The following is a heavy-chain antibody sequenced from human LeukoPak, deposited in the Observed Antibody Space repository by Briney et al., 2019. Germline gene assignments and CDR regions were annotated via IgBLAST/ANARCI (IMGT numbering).Heavy chain of an antibody. CDR3: ASGGYNWNDFDY. J-gene: IGHJ4*02. D-gene: IGHD1-1*01. Sequence: SETLSLPCTVSGGSISCSSFYWGWMRQPPGKGLEWIGSIYYSGSTYYNPSLKSRVTISVDTSKNQFSLKLSSVTAADTAVYYCASGGYNWNDFDYWGQGTLVTVSS. CDR2: IYYSGST. V-gene: IGHV4-39*07. CDR1: GGSISCSSFY.